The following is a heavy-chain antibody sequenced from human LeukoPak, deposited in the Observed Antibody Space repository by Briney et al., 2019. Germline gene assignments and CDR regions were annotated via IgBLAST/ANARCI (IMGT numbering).Heavy chain of an antibody. CDR2: IYPGDSDT. Sequence: GESLKISCKASGYVFTSYWIGWVRQMPGKGLGWMGIIYPGDSDTRYSPSFQGQVTISADKSISTAYLQWSSLKASDSAMYYCASRDGYNFFDFWGQGTLVTVSS. D-gene: IGHD5-24*01. CDR3: ASRDGYNFFDF. J-gene: IGHJ4*02. CDR1: GYVFTSYW. V-gene: IGHV5-51*01.